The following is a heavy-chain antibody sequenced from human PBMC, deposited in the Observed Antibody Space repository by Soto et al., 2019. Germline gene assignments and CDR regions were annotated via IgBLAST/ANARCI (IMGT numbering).Heavy chain of an antibody. V-gene: IGHV3-48*03. J-gene: IGHJ4*02. CDR3: ARALRQWGYFDY. CDR2: ISSSCSTR. Sequence: EVQLVESGGGLVQPGGSLRLSCGASGFTFSSYEMNWVRQAPGRGLEWVSYISSSCSTRYYADSVKGRFTISRDNAKNSLYLQMNSLRAEDTAVYYCARALRQWGYFDYWGQGTLVTVSS. CDR1: GFTFSSYE. D-gene: IGHD4-17*01.